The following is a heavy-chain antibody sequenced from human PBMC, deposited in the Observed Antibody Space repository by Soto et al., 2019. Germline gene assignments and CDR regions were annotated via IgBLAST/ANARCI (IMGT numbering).Heavy chain of an antibody. CDR3: ARAVYYGGNSYGMDV. J-gene: IGHJ6*02. CDR2: IFYSGST. D-gene: IGHD4-17*01. Sequence: PSETLSLTCTVSGASISSYYWGWIRQSPGKGLEWIGYIFYSGSTNYNPSLKSRVTISVDTSKNQFSLKLGSVTAADTAVYFCARAVYYGGNSYGMDVWGQGTTVTVSS. CDR1: GASISSYY. V-gene: IGHV4-59*01.